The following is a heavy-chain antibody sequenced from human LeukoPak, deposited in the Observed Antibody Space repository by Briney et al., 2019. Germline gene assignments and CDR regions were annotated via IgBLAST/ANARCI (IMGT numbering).Heavy chain of an antibody. Sequence: GRSLRLSCAASGFTFSSYAMHWVRQAPGKGLEWVAVISYDGSNKYYADSVKGRFTISRDNSKNTVYLQMNSLRAEDTAVYYCAKDRYCDNGVCSGSFDYWGQGTLVTVSS. J-gene: IGHJ4*02. CDR2: ISYDGSNK. D-gene: IGHD2-8*01. CDR3: AKDRYCDNGVCSGSFDY. CDR1: GFTFSSYA. V-gene: IGHV3-30-3*01.